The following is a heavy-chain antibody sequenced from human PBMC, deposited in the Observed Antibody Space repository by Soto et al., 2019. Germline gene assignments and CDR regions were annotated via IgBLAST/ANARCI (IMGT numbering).Heavy chain of an antibody. Sequence: QVQLVQSGAEVKKPGSSVKVSCKASGGTFSSYAISWVRQAPGQGLEWMGGIIPIFGTANYAQKFQGRVTITADESTSTAYMELSRLRSGETAVYYCVRAAYYYYGMDVWGQGTTVTVSS. CDR2: IIPIFGTA. J-gene: IGHJ6*02. V-gene: IGHV1-69*01. CDR1: GGTFSSYA. D-gene: IGHD3-10*01. CDR3: VRAAYYYYGMDV.